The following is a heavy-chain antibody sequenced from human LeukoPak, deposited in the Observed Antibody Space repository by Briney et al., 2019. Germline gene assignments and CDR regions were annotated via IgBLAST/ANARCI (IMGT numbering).Heavy chain of an antibody. Sequence: SETLSLTCTVSGGSISSYYWGWIRQPPGKGLEWIGYIYYSGSTNYNPSLKSRVTISVDTSKNQFSLKLSSVTAADTAVYYRARESSDIPGAFDIWGQGTMVTVSS. V-gene: IGHV4-59*01. D-gene: IGHD2-15*01. CDR2: IYYSGST. J-gene: IGHJ3*02. CDR3: ARESSDIPGAFDI. CDR1: GGSISSYY.